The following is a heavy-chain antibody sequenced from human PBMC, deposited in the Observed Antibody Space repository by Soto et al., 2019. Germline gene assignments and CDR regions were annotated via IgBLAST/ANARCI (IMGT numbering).Heavy chain of an antibody. D-gene: IGHD3-22*01. CDR1: GFMFGNYW. Sequence: EVQLVESGGGLVQPGGSLRLSCAPSGFMFGNYWMGWVRQAPGKGLEWVANIKQDGSEKYYVDSVKGRFTISRDNAKNSLYLQMTSLRADDTAVYYCARDSPFDASSGYLEYWGQGTLVTVSS. CDR3: ARDSPFDASSGYLEY. CDR2: IKQDGSEK. J-gene: IGHJ4*02. V-gene: IGHV3-7*01.